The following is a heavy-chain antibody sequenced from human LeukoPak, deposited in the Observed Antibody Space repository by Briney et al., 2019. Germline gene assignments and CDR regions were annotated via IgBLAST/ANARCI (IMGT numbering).Heavy chain of an antibody. CDR3: AKFWDFGDYAIDY. Sequence: GGSLRLSCAASGFTFSNYAMSWVRQAPGKGLEWVSAVSGSGDSTYYAGSVKGRFTISRDNSKNMVYLQMNSLRAEDTAVFYCAKFWDFGDYAIDYWGQGTLVTVSS. CDR2: VSGSGDST. V-gene: IGHV3-23*01. D-gene: IGHD4-17*01. J-gene: IGHJ4*02. CDR1: GFTFSNYA.